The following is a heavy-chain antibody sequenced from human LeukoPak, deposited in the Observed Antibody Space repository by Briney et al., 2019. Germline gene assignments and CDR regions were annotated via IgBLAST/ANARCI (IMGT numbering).Heavy chain of an antibody. Sequence: GGSLRLSCAASGFTFSSYAMHWVRQAPGRGLEWVAVISYDGSNKYYADSVKGRFTISRDDSKKTLYLQMNSLRAEDTAVYYCAREGQPYNWFDPWGQGTLVTVSS. CDR3: AREGQPYNWFDP. CDR1: GFTFSSYA. D-gene: IGHD6-13*01. CDR2: ISYDGSNK. V-gene: IGHV3-30*01. J-gene: IGHJ5*02.